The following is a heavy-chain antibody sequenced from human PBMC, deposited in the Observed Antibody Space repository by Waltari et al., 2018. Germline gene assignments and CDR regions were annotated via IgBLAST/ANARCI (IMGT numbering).Heavy chain of an antibody. CDR3: ARDPGRYSSSPGGFDY. J-gene: IGHJ4*02. V-gene: IGHV1-46*01. D-gene: IGHD6-6*01. CDR2: INPSGGST. Sequence: QVQLVQSGAEVKKPGASVKVSCKASGYPFTSYYMHWVRQAPGQGLEWMGIINPSGGSTSYAQKFQGRVTMTRDTSTSTVYMELSSLRSEDTAVYYCARDPGRYSSSPGGFDYWGQGTLVTVSS. CDR1: GYPFTSYY.